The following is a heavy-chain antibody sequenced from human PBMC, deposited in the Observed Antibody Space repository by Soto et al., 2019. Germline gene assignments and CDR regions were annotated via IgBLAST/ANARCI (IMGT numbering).Heavy chain of an antibody. D-gene: IGHD2-21*02. CDR1: GFTFSSYS. CDR2: ISSSSSYI. Sequence: EVQLVESGGGLVKPGGSLRLSCAASGFTFSSYSMNWVRQAPGKGLEWVSSISSSSSYIYYADSVKGRFTISRDNAKNSLYLQMNSLRAEDTAVYYCARAPWGGDSYGLAVWGQGTTVTVSS. CDR3: ARAPWGGDSYGLAV. V-gene: IGHV3-21*01. J-gene: IGHJ6*02.